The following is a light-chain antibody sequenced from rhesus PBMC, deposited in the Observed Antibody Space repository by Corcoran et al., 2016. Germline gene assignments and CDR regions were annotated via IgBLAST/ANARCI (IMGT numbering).Light chain of an antibody. CDR2: ADS. J-gene: IGKJ2*01. Sequence: DIQMTQSPPSLSASVGDRVTVTCWASQGINKELSWYLQKQGKTPTLLIYADSSLQPGVSSRVSVSGARTDFTHTISSLQPEDVATYYCQQDYNTPSNFGQGTKVEIK. CDR3: QQDYNTPSN. V-gene: IGKV1-94*01. CDR1: QGINKE.